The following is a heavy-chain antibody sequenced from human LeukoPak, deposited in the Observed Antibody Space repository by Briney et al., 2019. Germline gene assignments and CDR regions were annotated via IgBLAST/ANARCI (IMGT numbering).Heavy chain of an antibody. CDR3: AKDSVWGSYRAPDYVDV. J-gene: IGHJ6*03. CDR2: ISGSGGST. Sequence: PGGSLRLSCAASGFTFSSYAMSWVRQAPGKGLEWVSAISGSGGSTYYADSVKGRFTISRDNSKNTLYLQMNSLRAEDTAVYYCAKDSVWGSYRAPDYVDVWGKGTTVTVSS. V-gene: IGHV3-23*01. D-gene: IGHD3-16*02. CDR1: GFTFSSYA.